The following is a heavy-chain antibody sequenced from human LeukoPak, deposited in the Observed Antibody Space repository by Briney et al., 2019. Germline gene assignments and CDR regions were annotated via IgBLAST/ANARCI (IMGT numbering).Heavy chain of an antibody. Sequence: ASVKVSCKASGYTFTGYYMHWVRQAPGQGLEWMGWINPNSGGINYAQKFQGRVTMTRDTSISTAYMELSRLRSDDTAVYYCAKTYYYGSGSSTPIDYWGQGTLVTVSS. V-gene: IGHV1-2*02. CDR1: GYTFTGYY. D-gene: IGHD3-10*01. CDR2: INPNSGGI. J-gene: IGHJ4*02. CDR3: AKTYYYGSGSSTPIDY.